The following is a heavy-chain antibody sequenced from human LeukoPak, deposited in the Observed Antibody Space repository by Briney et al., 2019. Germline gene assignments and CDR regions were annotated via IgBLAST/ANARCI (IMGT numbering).Heavy chain of an antibody. V-gene: IGHV1-2*02. J-gene: IGHJ3*02. Sequence: ASVKVSCKASGYTFTGHYMHWVRQAPGQGLEWMGWINPNSGGTNYAQKFQGRVTMTRDMSISTAYMELSRLRSDDTAVYYCARDESNIVATIGAFDIWGQGTMVTVSS. CDR1: GYTFTGHY. CDR3: ARDESNIVATIGAFDI. CDR2: INPNSGGT. D-gene: IGHD5-12*01.